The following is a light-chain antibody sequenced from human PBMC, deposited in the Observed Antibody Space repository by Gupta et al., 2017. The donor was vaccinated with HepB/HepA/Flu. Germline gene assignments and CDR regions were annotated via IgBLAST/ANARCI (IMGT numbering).Light chain of an antibody. CDR2: SAS. CDR3: RQDNTRPHT. V-gene: IGKV3-15*01. CDR1: QNVNTN. J-gene: IGKJ2*01. Sequence: IVMTQSPATLFVSAGERATRYRRDSQNVNTNLAWLHQKPGQSPTLLISSASTRASGIPSRFSGSGSGTEFTLTINSLQSEDVAVYSCRQDNTRPHTFGQGTKMDIK.